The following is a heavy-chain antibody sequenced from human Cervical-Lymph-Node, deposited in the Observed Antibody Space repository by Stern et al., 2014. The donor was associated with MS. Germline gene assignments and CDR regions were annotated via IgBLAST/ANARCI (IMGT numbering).Heavy chain of an antibody. V-gene: IGHV1-69*01. J-gene: IGHJ2*01. Sequence: VQLVESGAEVKKPGSSVKVSCKASGGTFSSYAISWVRQAPGPGLERMGGILPIFGTANYAQKFQGRVTITADESTSTAYMELSSLRSEDTAVYYCASAYCGGDCPDWYFDLWGRGTLVTVSS. CDR3: ASAYCGGDCPDWYFDL. CDR1: GGTFSSYA. D-gene: IGHD2-21*02. CDR2: ILPIFGTA.